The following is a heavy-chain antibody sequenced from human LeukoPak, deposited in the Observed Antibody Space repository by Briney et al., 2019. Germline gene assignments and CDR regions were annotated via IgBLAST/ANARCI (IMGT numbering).Heavy chain of an antibody. J-gene: IGHJ4*02. Sequence: SQTLSLTCTVSGGSISSGGYYWSWIRQHPGKGLEWIGYIYYSGSTYYNPSLKSRVTISVDTSKNQFSLKLSSVTAADTAVYYCARGLTTVTTHLDYWGQGTLVTVSS. CDR3: ARGLTTVTTHLDY. V-gene: IGHV4-31*03. D-gene: IGHD4-17*01. CDR1: GGSISSGGYY. CDR2: IYYSGST.